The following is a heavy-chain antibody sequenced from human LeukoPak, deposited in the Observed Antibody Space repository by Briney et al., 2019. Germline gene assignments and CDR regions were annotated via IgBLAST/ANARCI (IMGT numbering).Heavy chain of an antibody. V-gene: IGHV1-8*01. Sequence: ASVKVSCKASGYTFTSYDINWVRQATGQGLEWMGWMDPNSGNTGYAQKLQGRVTMTTDTSTSTAYMELRSLRSDDTAVYYCAIGFNYYDSSGYYLSHFDYWGQGTLVTVSS. CDR1: GYTFTSYD. CDR2: MDPNSGNT. D-gene: IGHD3-22*01. J-gene: IGHJ4*02. CDR3: AIGFNYYDSSGYYLSHFDY.